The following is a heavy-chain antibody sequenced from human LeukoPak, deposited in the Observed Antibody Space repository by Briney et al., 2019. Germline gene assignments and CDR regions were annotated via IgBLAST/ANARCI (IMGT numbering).Heavy chain of an antibody. CDR3: GRVETDMVAGGGDY. CDR2: INPNSGGT. D-gene: IGHD5-18*01. V-gene: IGHV1-2*02. J-gene: IGHJ4*02. Sequence: ASVKVSCKASGYTFTGYYMHWVRQAPGQGLEWMGWINPNSGGTNYAQKFPGRVTMTRDTSISTAYMELSGLRSDDTAVYYCGRVETDMVAGGGDYWGQGTLVTVSS. CDR1: GYTFTGYY.